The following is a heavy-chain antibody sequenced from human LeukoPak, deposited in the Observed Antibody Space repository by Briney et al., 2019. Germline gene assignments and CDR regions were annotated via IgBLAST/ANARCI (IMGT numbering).Heavy chain of an antibody. V-gene: IGHV3-48*02. D-gene: IGHD3-22*01. CDR2: ISSASSIT. CDR3: ARGTSSGYYYYYGMDV. J-gene: IGHJ6*02. Sequence: GGSLRLSCVVSGFTFTSYSMNWVRQAPGKGLEWISDISSASSITYYADSVKGRFTISRDSAKNSVYLQMNSLRDEDTAVYYCARGTSSGYYYYYGMDVWGQGTTVTVSS. CDR1: GFTFTSYS.